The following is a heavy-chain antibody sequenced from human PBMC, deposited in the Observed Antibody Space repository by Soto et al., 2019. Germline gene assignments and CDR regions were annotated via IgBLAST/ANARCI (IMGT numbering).Heavy chain of an antibody. J-gene: IGHJ5*02. D-gene: IGHD4-17*01. Sequence: SETLSLTCTVSGGSISSYYWSWIRQPPGKGLEWIGYIYYSGSTNYNPSLKSRVTISVDTSKNQFSLKLSSVTAADTAVYYCARHARRLKQTVPTLKWWFDPWGQGSLVTVSS. V-gene: IGHV4-59*08. CDR2: IYYSGST. CDR1: GGSISSYY. CDR3: ARHARRLKQTVPTLKWWFDP.